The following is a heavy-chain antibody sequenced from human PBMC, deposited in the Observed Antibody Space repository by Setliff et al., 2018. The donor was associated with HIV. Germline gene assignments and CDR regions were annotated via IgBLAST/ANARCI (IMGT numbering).Heavy chain of an antibody. J-gene: IGHJ4*02. CDR1: GFTFSSYA. V-gene: IGHV3-30-3*01. Sequence: PGGSLRLSCAASGFTFSSYAMHWVRQAPGKGLEWVAVISYDGSNKYYADSVKGRFTISRDNSKNTLYLQMNSLRAEDTAGYYCARDGAGTDYWGQGTLVTVSS. CDR2: ISYDGSNK. D-gene: IGHD6-13*01. CDR3: ARDGAGTDY.